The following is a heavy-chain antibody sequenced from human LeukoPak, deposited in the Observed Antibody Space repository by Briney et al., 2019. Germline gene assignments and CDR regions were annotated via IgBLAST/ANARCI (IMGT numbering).Heavy chain of an antibody. J-gene: IGHJ5*02. D-gene: IGHD5-24*01. CDR1: GFTFDDYG. Sequence: GGSLRLSCAASGFTFDDYGMSWVRQAPGKGLEWVSGINWNGGSTGYADSVKGRFTISRDNAKNSLYLQMNSLRVEDTALYYCAQDWRLIQFNHWGQGTLVTVSS. CDR3: AQDWRLIQFNH. CDR2: INWNGGST. V-gene: IGHV3-20*04.